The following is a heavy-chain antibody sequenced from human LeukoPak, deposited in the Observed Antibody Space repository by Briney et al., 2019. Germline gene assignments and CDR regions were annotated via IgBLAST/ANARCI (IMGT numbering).Heavy chain of an antibody. V-gene: IGHV4-34*01. Sequence: SETLSLTCAVYGGSFSGYYWSWIRQPPGKGLEWIGEINHSGSTNYNPSLKSRVTISADTSKNHFSLKLSSVTAADTAVYYCAYSSSRLPPFSGMDVWGQGTTVTVSS. CDR3: AYSSSRLPPFSGMDV. J-gene: IGHJ6*02. CDR1: GGSFSGYY. CDR2: INHSGST. D-gene: IGHD6-13*01.